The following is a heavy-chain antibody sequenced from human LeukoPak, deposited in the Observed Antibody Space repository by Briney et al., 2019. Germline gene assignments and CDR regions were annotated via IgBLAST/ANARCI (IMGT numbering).Heavy chain of an antibody. CDR1: GYSISSGYY. Sequence: SETLSLTCTVSGYSISSGYYWGWIRLPPGKGLEWIGNIFHSGSTYYNPSLKSRVTISVDTSKNQFSLKLSSVTAADTAVYYCGRDHTVTTWNNWFDPWGQGTLVTVSS. J-gene: IGHJ5*02. V-gene: IGHV4-38-2*02. CDR2: IFHSGST. D-gene: IGHD4-11*01. CDR3: GRDHTVTTWNNWFDP.